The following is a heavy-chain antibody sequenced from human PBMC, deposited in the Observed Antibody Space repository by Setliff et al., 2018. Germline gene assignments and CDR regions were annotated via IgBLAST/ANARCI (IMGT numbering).Heavy chain of an antibody. CDR2: IRSKAYGGTT. V-gene: IGHV3-49*04. CDR1: GFTFGDYA. CDR3: TVAPGYCSGGSCSYYYYYGMDV. J-gene: IGHJ6*02. D-gene: IGHD2-15*01. Sequence: GGSLRLSCTASGFTFGDYAMSWVRQAPGKGLEWVGFIRSKAYGGTTEYAASVKGRFTISRDDSKSIAYLQMNSLKTEDTAVYYCTVAPGYCSGGSCSYYYYYGMDVWGQGTTVT.